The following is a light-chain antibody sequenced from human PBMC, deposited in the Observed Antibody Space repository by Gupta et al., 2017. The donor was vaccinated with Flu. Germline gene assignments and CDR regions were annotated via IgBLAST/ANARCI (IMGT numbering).Light chain of an antibody. CDR3: GAWDNSLSAGV. CDR2: ENN. Sequence: KVTISCSGSTSNIGSRYVSWYQQVPGTAPKLLIYENNKRPSRIPDRFSGSKSGTSATLGITGLQTGDEADYYCGAWDNSLSAGVFGGGTKLTVL. V-gene: IGLV1-51*02. CDR1: TSNIGSRY. J-gene: IGLJ3*02.